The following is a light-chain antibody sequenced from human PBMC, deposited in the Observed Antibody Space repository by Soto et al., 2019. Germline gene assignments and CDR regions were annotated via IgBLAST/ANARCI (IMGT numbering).Light chain of an antibody. J-gene: IGKJ1*01. Sequence: EIVLTQSPATLSLSPGERATLSCRASQSISNNLAWYQQKPGQAPRLVIYSAFTRATGIPARFSGSGSGTEFTITISSLQSEDFAVYYCQQYNKWPPWTFGQGTKVEIK. CDR2: SAF. CDR1: QSISNN. V-gene: IGKV3-15*01. CDR3: QQYNKWPPWT.